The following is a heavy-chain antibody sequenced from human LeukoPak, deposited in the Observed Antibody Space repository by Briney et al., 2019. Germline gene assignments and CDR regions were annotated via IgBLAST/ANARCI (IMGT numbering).Heavy chain of an antibody. V-gene: IGHV1-3*01. CDR3: ARAITMVRGVIITSIGY. CDR1: GYTFTSYA. D-gene: IGHD3-10*01. J-gene: IGHJ4*02. CDR2: INAGNGNT. Sequence: ASVKVSCKASGYTFTSYAMHWVRQAPGQRLEWMGWINAGNGNTKYSQKFQGRVTITRDTSASTAYMELSSLRSEDTAVYYCARAITMVRGVIITSIGYWGQGTLVTVSP.